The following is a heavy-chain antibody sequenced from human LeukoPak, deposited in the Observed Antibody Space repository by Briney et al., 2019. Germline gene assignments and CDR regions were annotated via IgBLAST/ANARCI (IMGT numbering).Heavy chain of an antibody. V-gene: IGHV4-34*01. CDR3: AREMTSSWYDLYYYYGMDV. CDR1: GGSFSGYY. CDR2: INHSVST. J-gene: IGHJ6*02. Sequence: PSETLSLTCAVYGGSFSGYYCSWIRQPPGKGLEWIGEINHSVSTNYNPSLRSRVTISVDTSKNLFSLKLSSVTAADTAVYYCAREMTSSWYDLYYYYGMDVWGQGTTVTVSS. D-gene: IGHD6-13*01.